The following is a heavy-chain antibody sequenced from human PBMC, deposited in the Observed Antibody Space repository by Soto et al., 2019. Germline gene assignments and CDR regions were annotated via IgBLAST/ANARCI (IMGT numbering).Heavy chain of an antibody. CDR2: MNPNSGNT. CDR3: ARGDDFWSGKALYYYMDV. CDR1: GYTFTSYD. Sequence: ASVKVSCKASGYTFTSYDINWVRQATGQGLEWMGWMNPNSGNTGYAQKFQGRVTMTRNTSISTAYMELSSLRSEDTAVYYCARGDDFWSGKALYYYMDVWGKGTTVTVSS. D-gene: IGHD3-3*01. J-gene: IGHJ6*03. V-gene: IGHV1-8*01.